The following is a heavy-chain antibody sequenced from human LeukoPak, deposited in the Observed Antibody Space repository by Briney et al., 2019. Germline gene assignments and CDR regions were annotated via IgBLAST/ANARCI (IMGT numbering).Heavy chain of an antibody. J-gene: IGHJ4*02. CDR1: GYTFTSYA. Sequence: ASVKVSCKASGYTFTSYAMNWVRRAPGQGLEWMGWINTNTGNPTYAQGFTGRFVFSLDTSVSTAYLQISSLKAEDTAVYYCARLGFSSGYPGSFDYWGQGTLVTVSS. D-gene: IGHD3-22*01. CDR3: ARLGFSSGYPGSFDY. V-gene: IGHV7-4-1*02. CDR2: INTNTGNP.